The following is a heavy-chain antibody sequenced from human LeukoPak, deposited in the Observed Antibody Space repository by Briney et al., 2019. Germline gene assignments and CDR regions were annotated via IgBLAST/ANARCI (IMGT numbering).Heavy chain of an antibody. V-gene: IGHV3-21*01. Sequence: PGGSLRLSCAASGFTFSSYSMNWVRQAPGKGLEWGSSISSSSGYIYYADSVKGRFTISRENATSSLYLQMNSLRAKDTAVYYCARDREYCGGDCYAALGIWGQGTIVTASS. J-gene: IGHJ3*02. CDR2: ISSSSGYI. CDR3: ARDREYCGGDCYAALGI. CDR1: GFTFSSYS. D-gene: IGHD2-21*02.